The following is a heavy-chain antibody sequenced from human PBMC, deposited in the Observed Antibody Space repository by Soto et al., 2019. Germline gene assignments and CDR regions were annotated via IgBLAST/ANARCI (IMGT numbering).Heavy chain of an antibody. D-gene: IGHD3-3*01. J-gene: IGHJ6*02. CDR2: ILYDGSNK. V-gene: IGHV3-30-3*01. CDR1: GFTFSSYA. Sequence: QVQLVESGGGVVQPGRSLRLSCAASGFTFSSYAMHWVRQAPGKGLEWVAVILYDGSNKYYADSVKARFTISRDNSTNPLYLQTTSLRAEDTAGYYCASDEIRFSWAYGMDVWGQGTTVTVSS. CDR3: ASDEIRFSWAYGMDV.